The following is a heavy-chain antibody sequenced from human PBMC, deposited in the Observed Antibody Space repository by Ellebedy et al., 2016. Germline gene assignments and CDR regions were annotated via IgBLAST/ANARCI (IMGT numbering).Heavy chain of an antibody. CDR1: GLTPSSYG. V-gene: IGHV3-30*02. CDR2: IGYDGRQT. J-gene: IGHJ5*02. Sequence: GGSLRLXXAAPGLTPSSYGMHWVRQAPGKGLEWVALIGYDGRQTFYADSVRGRFTISRDISKSTLYLQMDSLTTEDTAVYYCAKESRFGGYASPFDDWGQGTLVTVSS. CDR3: AKESRFGGYASPFDD. D-gene: IGHD5-12*01.